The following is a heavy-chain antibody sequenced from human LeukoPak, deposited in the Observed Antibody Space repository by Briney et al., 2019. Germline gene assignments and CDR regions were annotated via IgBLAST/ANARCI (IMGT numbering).Heavy chain of an antibody. Sequence: SETLSLTCTIYGGSFSGYSWTWIRQPPGEGLEWIGEIKHSGGTNYNPSLKSRVTISVDTSKNQFSLKLSSVTAAGTAVYYCARGELRYFDWLPWGQGTLVTVSS. V-gene: IGHV4-34*01. CDR3: ARGELRYFDWLP. CDR2: IKHSGGT. J-gene: IGHJ4*02. CDR1: GGSFSGYS. D-gene: IGHD3-9*01.